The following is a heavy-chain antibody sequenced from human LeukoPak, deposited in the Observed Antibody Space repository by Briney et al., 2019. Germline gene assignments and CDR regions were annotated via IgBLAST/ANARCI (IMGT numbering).Heavy chain of an antibody. CDR3: AKDGNYYDSSGYYTGGDY. V-gene: IGHV3-53*01. Sequence: GGSLRLSCAASGFTVSSNYMSWVRQAPGKGLEWVSVIYSGGSTFYADSVKGRFTISRDNSKNTLYLQMNSLRAEDTAVYYCAKDGNYYDSSGYYTGGDYWGQGTLVTVSS. J-gene: IGHJ4*02. CDR2: IYSGGST. D-gene: IGHD3-22*01. CDR1: GFTVSSNY.